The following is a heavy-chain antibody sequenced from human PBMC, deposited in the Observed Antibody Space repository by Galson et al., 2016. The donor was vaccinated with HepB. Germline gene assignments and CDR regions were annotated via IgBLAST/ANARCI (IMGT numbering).Heavy chain of an antibody. CDR3: SRQGPGLDALDI. CDR2: IRSKANNYAT. Sequence: SLRLSCAASGFTFSGSSMHWVRQASGKGLEWVGRIRSKANNYATAYAASVKGRFTTSRDDSKNTAFLQMNSLKTEDTAVYYCSRQGPGLDALDIWGQGTMVTVSS. V-gene: IGHV3-73*01. J-gene: IGHJ3*02. CDR1: GFTFSGSS.